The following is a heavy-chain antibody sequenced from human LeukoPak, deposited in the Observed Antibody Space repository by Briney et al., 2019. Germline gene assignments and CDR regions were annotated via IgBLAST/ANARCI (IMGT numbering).Heavy chain of an antibody. V-gene: IGHV1-2*02. Sequence: ASVKVSCKASGYTFTGYYMHWVRQAPGQGLEWMGRINPNSGGTNYAQKFQGRVTMTRDTSISTAYMELSRLRSDDTAVYYCARDNDILTGYYFFDYWGQGTLVTVSS. CDR1: GYTFTGYY. J-gene: IGHJ4*02. D-gene: IGHD3-9*01. CDR2: INPNSGGT. CDR3: ARDNDILTGYYFFDY.